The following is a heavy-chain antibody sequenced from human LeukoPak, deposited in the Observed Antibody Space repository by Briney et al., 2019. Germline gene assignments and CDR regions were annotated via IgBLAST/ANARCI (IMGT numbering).Heavy chain of an antibody. CDR2: TFYRSKWYY. V-gene: IGHV6-1*01. J-gene: IGHJ6*02. Sequence: SQTLSFTCAISGDSVSSNSAAWNWIRQSPSRGLEWLGRTFYRSKWYYEYAVSVKGRISINPDTAKNQFSLQLNSVTPEDTAIYYCARSMTTVNYYGMDVWGQGTTVTVSS. D-gene: IGHD4-17*01. CDR3: ARSMTTVNYYGMDV. CDR1: GDSVSSNSAA.